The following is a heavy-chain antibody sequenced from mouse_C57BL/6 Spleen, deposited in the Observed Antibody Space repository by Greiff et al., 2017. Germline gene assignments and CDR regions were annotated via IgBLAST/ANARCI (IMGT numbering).Heavy chain of an antibody. CDR3: ARSYGSSYGFAY. CDR1: GYTFTDYY. D-gene: IGHD1-1*01. CDR2: INPNNGGT. Sequence: EVQLQQSGPELVKPGASVKISCKASGYTFTDYYMNWVKQSHGKSLEWIGDINPNNGGTSYNQKFKGKATLTVDKSSSTAYMERRSLTSEDSAVYYCARSYGSSYGFAYWGQGTLCTVSA. J-gene: IGHJ3*01. V-gene: IGHV1-26*01.